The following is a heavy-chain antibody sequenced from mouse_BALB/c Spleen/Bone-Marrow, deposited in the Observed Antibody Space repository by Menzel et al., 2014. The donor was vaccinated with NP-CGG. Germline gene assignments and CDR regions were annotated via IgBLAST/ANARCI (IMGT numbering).Heavy chain of an antibody. CDR3: TRAGNYGNYYAMDY. Sequence: VHLVESGAELVRPGASVKLSRKASGYTFTSYWINWVKQRPGQGLEWIGNIYPSDSYTNYNQKFKDKATLTVDKSSSTAYMQLSSPTSEDSAVYFCTRAGNYGNYYAMDYWGQGTSVTVSS. D-gene: IGHD2-1*01. V-gene: IGHV1-69*02. J-gene: IGHJ4*01. CDR1: GYTFTSYW. CDR2: IYPSDSYT.